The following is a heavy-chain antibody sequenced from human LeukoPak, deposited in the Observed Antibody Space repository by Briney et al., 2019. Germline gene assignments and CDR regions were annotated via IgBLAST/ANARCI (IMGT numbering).Heavy chain of an antibody. CDR3: ARGNTGFDY. V-gene: IGHV3-30-3*01. CDR1: GFTFSSYA. D-gene: IGHD1-14*01. Sequence: GGSLRLTCAASGFTFSSYAMHWVRQAPGKGLEWVAVISYDGSNKYYADSVKGRFTISRDNSKNTLYLQMNSLRAEDTAVYYCARGNTGFDYWGQGTLVTVSS. J-gene: IGHJ4*02. CDR2: ISYDGSNK.